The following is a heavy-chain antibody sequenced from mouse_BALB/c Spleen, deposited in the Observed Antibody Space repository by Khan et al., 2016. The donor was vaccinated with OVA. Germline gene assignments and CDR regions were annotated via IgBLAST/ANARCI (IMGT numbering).Heavy chain of an antibody. CDR1: GFSLTTYG. CDR2: IWSDGIT. Sequence: QVQLKESGPGLVAPSQSLSITCTVSGFSLTTYGVHWVRQPPGKGLEWLVVIWSDGITTYNSAIKSRLTISKDNSKSQVFLKLNSLQTDDTARYYCARGRFDAMDYWGQGTSVTVSS. CDR3: ARGRFDAMDY. V-gene: IGHV2-6*02. J-gene: IGHJ4*01.